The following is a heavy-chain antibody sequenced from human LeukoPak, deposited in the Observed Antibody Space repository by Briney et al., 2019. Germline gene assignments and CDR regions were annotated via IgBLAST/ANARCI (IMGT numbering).Heavy chain of an antibody. J-gene: IGHJ4*02. CDR2: IYPGDSDT. V-gene: IGHV5-51*01. Sequence: GASLKISCKGSGYRFTSYWIGWVRPMPGKGLEWMGIIYPGDSDTRYSPSFQGQVTISADKSITTAYLQWSSLKASDTAMYYCARHTPNLYYFDYWGQGTLVTVSS. CDR3: ARHTPNLYYFDY. CDR1: GYRFTSYW. D-gene: IGHD2-8*01.